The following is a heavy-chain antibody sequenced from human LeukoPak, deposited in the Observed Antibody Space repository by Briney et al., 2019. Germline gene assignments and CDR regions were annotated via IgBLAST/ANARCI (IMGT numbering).Heavy chain of an antibody. CDR2: ISAYNGNT. V-gene: IGHV1-18*04. J-gene: IGHJ5*02. D-gene: IGHD2-15*01. Sequence: ASVKVSCKASGYSFTSNYIHWVRQAPGQGLEWMGWISAYNGNTNYAQKLQGRVTMTTDTSTSTAYMELRSLRSDDTAVYYCARDRPVVVAATPIDPWGQGTLVTVSS. CDR1: GYSFTSNY. CDR3: ARDRPVVVAATPIDP.